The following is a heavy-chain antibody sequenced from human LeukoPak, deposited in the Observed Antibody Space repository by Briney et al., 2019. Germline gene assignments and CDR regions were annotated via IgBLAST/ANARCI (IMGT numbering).Heavy chain of an antibody. CDR1: GFTFNTYT. J-gene: IGHJ4*02. CDR3: ARSSKIAANIDY. Sequence: GGSLRLSCAASGFTFNTYTMNWVRQAPGKGLEWVSSITASSTAIYSADSVKGRFTISRDNAKNTLYLQMNSLRAEDTAVYYCARSSKIAANIDYWGRGTLDTVSS. D-gene: IGHD2-21*01. CDR2: ITASSTAI. V-gene: IGHV3-21*01.